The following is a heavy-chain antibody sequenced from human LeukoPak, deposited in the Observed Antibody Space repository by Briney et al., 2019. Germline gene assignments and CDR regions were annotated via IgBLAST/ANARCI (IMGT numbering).Heavy chain of an antibody. V-gene: IGHV3-23*01. Sequence: GGSLRLSCAASGFTFSSYAMSWVRQAPGKGLEWVSAISGSGGSTYYADSVKGRFTISRDNSKNTLYLQMNSLRVEDTAMYYCARDDSSGYSALGYFQHWGQGTLVTVSS. CDR1: GFTFSSYA. CDR3: ARDDSSGYSALGYFQH. D-gene: IGHD3-22*01. J-gene: IGHJ1*01. CDR2: ISGSGGST.